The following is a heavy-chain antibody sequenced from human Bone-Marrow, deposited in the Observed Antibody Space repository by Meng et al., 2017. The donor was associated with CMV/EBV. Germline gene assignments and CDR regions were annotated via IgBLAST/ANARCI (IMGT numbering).Heavy chain of an antibody. V-gene: IGHV3-7*01. CDR2: IKQDGSEK. CDR3: ANFWSGY. D-gene: IGHD3-3*01. J-gene: IGHJ4*02. CDR1: GFTFSSYW. Sequence: GESLKISCAASGFTFSSYWMSWVRQAPGKGLEWVANIKQDGSEKYYEDSVKGRFTISRDNAKNSLYLQMNSLRAEDTAVYYCANFWSGYWGQGTLVTVSS.